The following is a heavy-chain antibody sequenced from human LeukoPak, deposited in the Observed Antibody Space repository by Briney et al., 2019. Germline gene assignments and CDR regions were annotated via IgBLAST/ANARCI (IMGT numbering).Heavy chain of an antibody. V-gene: IGHV3-48*01. J-gene: IGHJ4*02. CDR3: ASGDYGGKRGYFDY. Sequence: GGSLRLSCAAYGFTFSSYSMNWVRQAPGKGLEWVSYISSSSSTIYYADSVKGRFTISRDNAKNSLYLQMNSLRAEDTAVYYCASGDYGGKRGYFDYWGQGTLVTVSS. CDR1: GFTFSSYS. D-gene: IGHD4-23*01. CDR2: ISSSSSTI.